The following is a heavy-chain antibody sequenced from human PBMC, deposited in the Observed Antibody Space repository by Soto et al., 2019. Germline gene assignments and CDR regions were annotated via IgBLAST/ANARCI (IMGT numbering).Heavy chain of an antibody. CDR3: AHIPIVVSGTRGFAWFDP. CDR2: IYWDDDK. CDR1: GFSLSTSGVA. J-gene: IGHJ5*02. D-gene: IGHD6-19*01. Sequence: QITLKESGPTLVKPTQTLTLTCTFSGFSLSTSGVAVGWIRQPPGKALEWLALIYWDDDKRYSPYLKSRLTITKDTSKNQVVLTMTNMDPVDTATYSCAHIPIVVSGTRGFAWFDPWGQGTLVTVSS. V-gene: IGHV2-5*02.